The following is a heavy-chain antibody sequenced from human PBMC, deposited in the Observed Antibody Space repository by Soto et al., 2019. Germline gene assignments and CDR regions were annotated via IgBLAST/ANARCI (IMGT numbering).Heavy chain of an antibody. CDR1: GGSISSYY. J-gene: IGHJ5*02. CDR3: ARGRVQQLVFMRFDP. Sequence: QVQLQESGPGLVKPSETLSLTCTVSGGSISSYYWSWIRQPPGKGLEWIGYIYYSGSTNYNPSLKSRVTISVDTSKNQFSLKLSSVTAADTAVYYCARGRVQQLVFMRFDPWGQGTLVTVSS. D-gene: IGHD6-13*01. CDR2: IYYSGST. V-gene: IGHV4-59*01.